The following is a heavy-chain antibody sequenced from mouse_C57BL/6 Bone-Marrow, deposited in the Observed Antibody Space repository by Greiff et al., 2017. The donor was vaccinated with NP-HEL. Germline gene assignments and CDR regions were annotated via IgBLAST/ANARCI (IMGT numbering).Heavy chain of an antibody. CDR2: ILPSIGRT. CDR3: ARGDYGSSSYYYAMDY. J-gene: IGHJ4*01. Sequence: QVQLQQSGSELRSPGSSVKLSCKDFDSEVFPIAYMSWVRQKPGHGFEWIGGILPSIGRTIYGEKFEDKATLDADTLSNTAYLELNSLTSEDSAIYYCARGDYGSSSYYYAMDYWGQGTSVTVSS. V-gene: IGHV15-2*01. CDR1: DSEVFPIAY. D-gene: IGHD1-1*01.